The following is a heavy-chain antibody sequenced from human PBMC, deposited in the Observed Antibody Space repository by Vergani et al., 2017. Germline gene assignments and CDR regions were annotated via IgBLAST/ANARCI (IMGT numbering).Heavy chain of an antibody. J-gene: IGHJ4*02. CDR1: GSTFTGYY. V-gene: IGHV1-2*02. CDR2: INLNSGGA. D-gene: IGHD3-22*01. CDR3: TRGWYYDSIAYWAY. Sequence: QVQVVQSGAEVKKSGASVRVSCKASGSTFTGYYMHWVRQAPGQGLEWVGWINLNSGGANYAQKFQGRVTMTRDTSISTVYMELSSLRSEDTAVYYCTRGWYYDSIAYWAYWGQGTLVTVSS.